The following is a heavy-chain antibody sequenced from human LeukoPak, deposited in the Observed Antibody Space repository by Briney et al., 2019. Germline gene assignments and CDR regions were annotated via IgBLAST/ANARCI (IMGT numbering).Heavy chain of an antibody. J-gene: IGHJ4*02. CDR1: GYTFTGYY. D-gene: IGHD2-2*01. V-gene: IGHV1-2*02. CDR3: ARMAVVVPAAPRGGVDY. Sequence: ASVKVSCKASGYTFTGYYMHWVRQAPGQGLEWMGWINPNSGGTNYAQKFQGRVTMTRDTPISTAYMELSRLRSDDTAVYYCARMAVVVPAAPRGGVDYWGQGTLVTVSS. CDR2: INPNSGGT.